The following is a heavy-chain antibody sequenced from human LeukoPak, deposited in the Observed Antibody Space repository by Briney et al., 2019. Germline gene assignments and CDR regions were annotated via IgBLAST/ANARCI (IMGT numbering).Heavy chain of an antibody. CDR3: ARDWGDVVPYYFDY. J-gene: IGHJ4*02. D-gene: IGHD3-16*01. Sequence: GGSLRLSCAASGFTFSSYSMNWVRQAPGKGLEWVSSISSSSSYIYYADSVKGRFTISRDNAKNTLYLQMNSLRAEDTAVYYCARDWGDVVPYYFDYWGQGTLVTVSS. CDR2: ISSSSSYI. CDR1: GFTFSSYS. V-gene: IGHV3-21*01.